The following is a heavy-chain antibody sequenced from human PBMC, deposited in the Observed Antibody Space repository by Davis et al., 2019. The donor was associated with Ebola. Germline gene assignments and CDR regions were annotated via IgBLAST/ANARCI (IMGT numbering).Heavy chain of an antibody. D-gene: IGHD4-17*01. CDR2: ISSSGSTI. V-gene: IGHV3-48*03. Sequence: GESLKISCAASGFTFSSYEMNWVRQAPGKGLEWVSYISSSGSTIYYADPVKGRFTISRDNSKNTLDLQMNSLRAEDTAVYYCAKDTVMKAPDYYYGMDVWGQGTTVTVSS. J-gene: IGHJ6*02. CDR3: AKDTVMKAPDYYYGMDV. CDR1: GFTFSSYE.